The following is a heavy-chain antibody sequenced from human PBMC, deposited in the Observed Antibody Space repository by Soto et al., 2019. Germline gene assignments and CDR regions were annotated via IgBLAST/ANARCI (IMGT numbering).Heavy chain of an antibody. J-gene: IGHJ6*02. CDR3: AKYPKGRYDILTGPFFLDQNGMDV. D-gene: IGHD3-9*01. CDR1: GFTFSSYA. Sequence: PGGSLRLSCAASGFTFSSYAMSWVRQAPGKGLEWVSAISGSGGSTYYADSVKGRFTISRDNSKNTLYLQMNSLRAEDTAVYYCAKYPKGRYDILTGPFFLDQNGMDVWGQGTTVTVSS. CDR2: ISGSGGST. V-gene: IGHV3-23*01.